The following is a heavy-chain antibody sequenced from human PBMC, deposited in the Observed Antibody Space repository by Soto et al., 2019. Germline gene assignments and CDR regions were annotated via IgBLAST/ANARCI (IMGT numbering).Heavy chain of an antibody. CDR3: ARKDKSGYFNWFDP. J-gene: IGHJ5*02. CDR2: IFHSDSDT. D-gene: IGHD3-22*01. CDR1: GYRFTSYW. Sequence: PXESLKICFRTSGYRFTSYWIAWVGQMPGKGLEWMGIIFHSDSDTRYSPSFQGQVTISADRSTSTVFLQWASLKASDTAVYFCARKDKSGYFNWFDPWGQGTLVTVSS. V-gene: IGHV5-51*01.